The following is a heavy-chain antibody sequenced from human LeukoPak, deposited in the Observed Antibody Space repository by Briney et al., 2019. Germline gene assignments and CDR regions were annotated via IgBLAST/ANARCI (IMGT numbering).Heavy chain of an antibody. Sequence: ASVKVSCKASGYTFTSYGISWVRQAPGQGLEWMGWISAYNGNTDYAQKLQGRVTMTTDTSTSTAYMELRSLRSDDTAVYYCARVSIGLLWLGELPSDYWGQGTLVTVSS. CDR3: ARVSIGLLWLGELPSDY. D-gene: IGHD3-10*01. V-gene: IGHV1-18*04. CDR1: GYTFTSYG. CDR2: ISAYNGNT. J-gene: IGHJ4*02.